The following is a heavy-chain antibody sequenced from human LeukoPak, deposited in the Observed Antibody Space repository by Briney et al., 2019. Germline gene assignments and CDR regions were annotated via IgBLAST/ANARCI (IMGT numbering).Heavy chain of an antibody. CDR2: IYYSGSA. CDR3: ARATTGYSYGFQH. CDR1: GGSISSYY. J-gene: IGHJ1*01. Sequence: PSETLSLTCTVSGGSISSYYWSWIRQPAGKGLEWIGYIYYSGSANYNPSLKSRVTISLDTSKNQFSLKLSSVTPADTAVYYCARATTGYSYGFQHWGQGTLVTVSS. V-gene: IGHV4-59*01. D-gene: IGHD5-18*01.